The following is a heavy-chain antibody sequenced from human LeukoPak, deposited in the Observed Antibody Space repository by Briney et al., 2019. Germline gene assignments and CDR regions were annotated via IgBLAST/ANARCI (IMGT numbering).Heavy chain of an antibody. J-gene: IGHJ4*02. CDR3: ARDSEKSGIVVVPAAPFDY. D-gene: IGHD2-2*01. CDR2: ISSSSSTI. Sequence: GGSLRLSCAASGVTFSSYSMNWVRQAPGKGLEWVSYISSSSSTIYYADSVKGRFTISRDNAKNSLYLQMNSLRAEDTAVYYCARDSEKSGIVVVPAAPFDYWGQGTLVTVSS. V-gene: IGHV3-48*01. CDR1: GVTFSSYS.